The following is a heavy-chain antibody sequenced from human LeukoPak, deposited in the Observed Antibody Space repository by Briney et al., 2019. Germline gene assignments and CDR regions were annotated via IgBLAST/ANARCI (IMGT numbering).Heavy chain of an antibody. Sequence: SQTLSLTCTVSGGSISSGGYYWSWIRQHPGKGLEWIRYIYYSGITYYNPSLKSRVSISVDTSKNQFSLKLSSVTAADTAVYYCARDRHLRYCSGGSCYRGSDYWGQGTLVTVSS. D-gene: IGHD2-15*01. CDR2: IYYSGIT. V-gene: IGHV4-31*03. CDR3: ARDRHLRYCSGGSCYRGSDY. CDR1: GGSISSGGYY. J-gene: IGHJ4*02.